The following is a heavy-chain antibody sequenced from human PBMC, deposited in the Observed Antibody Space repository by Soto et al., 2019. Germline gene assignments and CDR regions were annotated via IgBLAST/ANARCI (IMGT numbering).Heavy chain of an antibody. Sequence: ASETLSLTCAVSCGSIRNGGYSWSWIRQPPGKGLEWIGYVYHSGSTYYSSSLKSRVTISVDMSKNQISLRLTSVTAADTAVYYCARGVSSSQKRFYYRMDVWGQGTTVTVSS. J-gene: IGHJ6*02. D-gene: IGHD6-6*01. CDR2: VYHSGST. V-gene: IGHV4-30-2*01. CDR1: CGSIRNGGYS. CDR3: ARGVSSSQKRFYYRMDV.